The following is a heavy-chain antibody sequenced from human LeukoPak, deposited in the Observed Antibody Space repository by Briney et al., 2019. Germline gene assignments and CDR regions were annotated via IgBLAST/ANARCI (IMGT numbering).Heavy chain of an antibody. D-gene: IGHD2-15*01. J-gene: IGHJ4*02. CDR3: VRGPTLDY. CDR1: GFTFTNYW. CDR2: IKQDGSEK. V-gene: IGHV3-7*01. Sequence: PGGSLRLSCAASGFTFTNYWMTWVRQAPGKGLHWVANIKQDGSEKYYVDSVKGRFTISRDNAKNSLYLQVNSLRAEDTAVYYCVRGPTLDYWGRGTLVTVSS.